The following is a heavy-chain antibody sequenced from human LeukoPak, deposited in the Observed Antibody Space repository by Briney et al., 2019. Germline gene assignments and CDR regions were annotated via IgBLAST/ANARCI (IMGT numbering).Heavy chain of an antibody. CDR1: GGSFSGYY. D-gene: IGHD3-10*01. CDR3: ARGSGSFDY. Sequence: SETLSLTCAVYGGSFSGYYWSWIRQPPGKGLEWIGEINHSGSTNYNPSLKSRVTISVDTSKNQFSLKLSSVTAADTAVYYCARGSGSFDYWGQGTLVTVSS. V-gene: IGHV4-34*01. J-gene: IGHJ4*02. CDR2: INHSGST.